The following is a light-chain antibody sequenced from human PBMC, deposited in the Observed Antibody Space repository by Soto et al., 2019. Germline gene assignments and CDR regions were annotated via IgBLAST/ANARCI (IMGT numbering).Light chain of an antibody. CDR3: CSYAGSSTWV. CDR2: EGN. CDR1: SSDVGSYNL. J-gene: IGLJ1*01. V-gene: IGLV2-23*01. Sequence: QSVLTQPASVSGSPGQSITISCTGTSSDVGSYNLVSWYQQHPGKAPKLMIFEGNKRPSGVSDRFSGSKSGNTASLTISGLQAEDEAEYYCCSYAGSSTWVFGTGTKVTDL.